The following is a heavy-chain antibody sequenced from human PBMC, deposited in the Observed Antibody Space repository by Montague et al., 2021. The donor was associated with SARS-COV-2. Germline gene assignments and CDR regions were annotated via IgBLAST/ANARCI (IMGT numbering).Heavy chain of an antibody. J-gene: IGHJ6*02. V-gene: IGHV4-61*02. CDR1: GASISSGAYY. Sequence: TLSLTCSVSGASISSGAYYWSWIRQPAGKGLEWIGRLFVSGRTSYNPSLKSRVTMSVDASENHFSLKVTSVTVADTAVYYCAILAGFHTYFAFDVWGQGTTVAVS. CDR2: LFVSGRT. CDR3: AILAGFHTYFAFDV. D-gene: IGHD6-19*01.